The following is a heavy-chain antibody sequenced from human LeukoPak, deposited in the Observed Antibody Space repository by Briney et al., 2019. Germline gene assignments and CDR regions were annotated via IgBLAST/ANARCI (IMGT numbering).Heavy chain of an antibody. J-gene: IGHJ5*02. V-gene: IGHV4-38-2*02. D-gene: IGHD2-21*01. CDR1: GYSISSGYY. CDR3: VREGVWSGWFDT. Sequence: SETLSLTCTVSGYSISSGYYWGWIRQPPGKGLEWIGSIYHSGSTYYNPSLKSRVTISVDTSKNQVSLKLNSVTAADTAVYYCVREGVWSGWFDTWGQGTLVTVSS. CDR2: IYHSGST.